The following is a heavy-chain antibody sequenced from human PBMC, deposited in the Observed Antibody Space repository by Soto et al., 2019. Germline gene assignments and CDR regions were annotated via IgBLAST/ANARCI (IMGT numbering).Heavy chain of an antibody. CDR1: GFTFSSYS. V-gene: IGHV3-21*01. D-gene: IGHD6-6*01. CDR2: ISSSSSYI. J-gene: IGHJ6*02. CDR3: ASSRLAARRIGSNYYGMDV. Sequence: GGSLRLSCAASGFTFSSYSMNWVRQAPGKGLEWVSSISSSSSYIYYADSVKGRFTISRDNAKNSLYLQMNSLRAEDTAVYYCASSRLAARRIGSNYYGMDVWGQGTTVTVSS.